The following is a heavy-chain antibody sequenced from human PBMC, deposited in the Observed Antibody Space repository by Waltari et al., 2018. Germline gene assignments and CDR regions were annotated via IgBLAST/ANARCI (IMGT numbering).Heavy chain of an antibody. D-gene: IGHD6-13*01. CDR1: GFTFSRYW. CDR2: SNSDGSDT. CDR3: ARMARKTYSSPVAGRDYYYGMDV. J-gene: IGHJ6*02. V-gene: IGHV3-74*01. Sequence: EEQLVESGGGLIQPGESLRVSCAVSGFTFSRYWMNWVRQGPGKGLVWVARSNSDGSDTSYADSGKGRFTISRDNAKNTVYLQMKSRRVEDTAVYYCARMARKTYSSPVAGRDYYYGMDVWGLGTTVTVSS.